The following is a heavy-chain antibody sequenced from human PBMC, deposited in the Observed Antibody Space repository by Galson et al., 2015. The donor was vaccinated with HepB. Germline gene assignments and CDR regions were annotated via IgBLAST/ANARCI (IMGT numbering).Heavy chain of an antibody. V-gene: IGHV1-18*01. CDR1: GSTFTSYG. J-gene: IGHJ3*02. CDR3: ARDRITYYYDSSGRNAFDI. CDR2: ISAYNGNT. D-gene: IGHD3-22*01. Sequence: SVTVSCKASGSTFTSYGISWVRQAPGQGLEWMGWISAYNGNTNYAQKLQGRATMTTDTSTSTAYMELRSLRSDDTAVYYCARDRITYYYDSSGRNAFDIWGQGTMVTVSS.